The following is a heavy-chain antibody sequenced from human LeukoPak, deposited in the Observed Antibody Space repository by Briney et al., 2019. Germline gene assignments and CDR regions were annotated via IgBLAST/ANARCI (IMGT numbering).Heavy chain of an antibody. Sequence: GGSLRLSCAASGFTFSSYVMSWVRQAPGKGLEWVSYISSSSSTIYYADSVKGRFTISRDNAKNSLYLQMNSLRAEDTAVYYCARDLTHYDFWSDSSGCAFDIWGQGTMVTVSS. V-gene: IGHV3-48*01. CDR1: GFTFSSYV. CDR3: ARDLTHYDFWSDSSGCAFDI. CDR2: ISSSSSTI. J-gene: IGHJ3*02. D-gene: IGHD3-3*01.